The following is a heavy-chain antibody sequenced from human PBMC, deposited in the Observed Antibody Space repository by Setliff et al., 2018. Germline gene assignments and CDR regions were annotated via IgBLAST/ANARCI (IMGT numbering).Heavy chain of an antibody. CDR2: MNLNSGNT. Sequence: ASVKVSCKASGYTFTSYDINWVRQATGQGLEWMGWMNLNSGNTGYAQKFQGRVTITADKSTSTAYMELSSLRSEDTAVYYCATQPLQWELLGFDYWGQGTLVTVSS. J-gene: IGHJ4*02. CDR3: ATQPLQWELLGFDY. CDR1: GYTFTSYD. V-gene: IGHV1-8*03. D-gene: IGHD1-26*01.